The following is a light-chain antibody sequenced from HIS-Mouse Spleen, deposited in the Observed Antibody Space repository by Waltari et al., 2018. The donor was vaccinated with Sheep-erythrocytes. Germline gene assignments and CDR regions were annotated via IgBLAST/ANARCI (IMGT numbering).Light chain of an antibody. Sequence: SYELTQPPSVSVSPGQTARITCSGAALPKKYAYWYQQKSGQAPVLVIYADSKRPPGIPGRFAGSSSGTMATLTISGAQVEDEADYYCYSTDSSGNHRVFGGGTKLTVL. V-gene: IGLV3-10*01. CDR1: ALPKKY. CDR3: YSTDSSGNHRV. J-gene: IGLJ2*01. CDR2: ADS.